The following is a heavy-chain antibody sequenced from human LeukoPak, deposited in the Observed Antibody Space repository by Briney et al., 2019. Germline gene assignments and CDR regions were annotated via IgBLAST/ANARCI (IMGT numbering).Heavy chain of an antibody. D-gene: IGHD1-1*01. V-gene: IGHV3-21*01. Sequence: GGSLRLSCAASGFIFSSYTINWVRQAPGKGPERVSSISSSSSYIYYADSVKGRFTISRDNARNSLYLQMNSLRAEDTAVYYCARDTLASRTTDYWGQGTLVTVSS. CDR3: ARDTLASRTTDY. CDR2: ISSSSSYI. J-gene: IGHJ4*02. CDR1: GFIFSSYT.